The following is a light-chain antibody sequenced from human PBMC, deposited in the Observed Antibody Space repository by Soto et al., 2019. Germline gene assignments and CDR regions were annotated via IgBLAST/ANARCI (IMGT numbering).Light chain of an antibody. CDR2: EVS. CDR1: SSDVGSYDL. V-gene: IGLV2-23*02. CDR3: CSYAGSSTFRV. Sequence: QSALTQPASVSGSPGQSITISCTGTSSDVGSYDLVSWYQQHPGKALKLMIYEVSNRPSGVSDRFSGSQSGNTASLTISGLQAEDEDDYYCCSYAGSSTFRVFGGGTKLTVL. J-gene: IGLJ3*02.